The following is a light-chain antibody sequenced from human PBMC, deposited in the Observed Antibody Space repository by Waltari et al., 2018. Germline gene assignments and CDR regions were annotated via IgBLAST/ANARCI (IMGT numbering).Light chain of an antibody. J-gene: IGLJ2*01. Sequence: QSVLTQPPSASGTPGQRVSISCSGSSYNIGSKSVNWYQQVPGTAPKLLIYSTNQRPSGVPVRFSGSKSGTSASLAISGLQSEDEADYYCATWDDSLNGLFGGGTKLTVL. V-gene: IGLV1-44*01. CDR3: ATWDDSLNGL. CDR2: STN. CDR1: SYNIGSKS.